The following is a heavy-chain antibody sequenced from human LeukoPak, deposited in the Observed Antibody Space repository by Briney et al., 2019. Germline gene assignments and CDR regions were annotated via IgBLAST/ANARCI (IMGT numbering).Heavy chain of an antibody. CDR2: IRGDDGYI. CDR1: GFAFSTYP. V-gene: IGHV3-23*01. D-gene: IGHD1-26*01. Sequence: PGGSLRLSCVASGFAFSTYPMNWVRQAPGQGLEWVSIIRGDDGYIYYGDSVKGRFTISRDNSKNTLYLQMNSLRAEDTAVYYWAKDFIVGATRPNYFDYWGQGTLVTVSS. J-gene: IGHJ4*02. CDR3: AKDFIVGATRPNYFDY.